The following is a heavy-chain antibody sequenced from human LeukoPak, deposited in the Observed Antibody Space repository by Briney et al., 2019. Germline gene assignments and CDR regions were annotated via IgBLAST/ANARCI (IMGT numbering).Heavy chain of an antibody. CDR3: AEEGAVGEAY. CDR2: INHSGST. Sequence: SETPSLTCAVYGGSFSGYYWSWSRQPPGKGLEWIGEINHSGSTNYNPSLKSRVTISVDTSKNQFSLKLSSVTAADTAVYYCAEEGAVGEAYWGQGTLVTVSS. V-gene: IGHV4-34*01. D-gene: IGHD1-26*01. J-gene: IGHJ4*02. CDR1: GGSFSGYY.